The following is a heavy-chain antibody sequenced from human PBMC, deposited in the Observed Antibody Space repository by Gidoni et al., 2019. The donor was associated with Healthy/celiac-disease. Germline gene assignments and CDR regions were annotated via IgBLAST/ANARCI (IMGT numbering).Heavy chain of an antibody. V-gene: IGHV3-13*04. CDR2: IGTAGDT. J-gene: IGHJ2*01. D-gene: IGHD2-2*01. Sequence: EVQLVESGGGLVQPGGSLRPSCAASGFTFSSYDMHWVRQATGKGLEWVSAIGTAGDTYYPGSVKGRFTISRENAKNSLYLQMNSLRAGDTAVYYCARGQYGVVVVPAATDWYFDLWGRGTLVTVSS. CDR1: GFTFSSYD. CDR3: ARGQYGVVVVPAATDWYFDL.